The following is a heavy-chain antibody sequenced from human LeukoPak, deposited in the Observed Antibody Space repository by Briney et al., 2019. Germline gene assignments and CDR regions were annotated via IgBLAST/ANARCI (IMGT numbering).Heavy chain of an antibody. CDR3: ARMGATGTTSDY. J-gene: IGHJ4*02. CDR2: IYYSGST. Sequence: SETLSLTCTVSGGSISSGGYYWSWIRQHPGKGLEWIGYIYYSGSTYYNPSLKSRVTISVDTSKNQFSLKLSSVTAADTAVYYCARMGATGTTSDYWGQGTLVTVSS. CDR1: GGSISSGGYY. V-gene: IGHV4-31*03. D-gene: IGHD1-14*01.